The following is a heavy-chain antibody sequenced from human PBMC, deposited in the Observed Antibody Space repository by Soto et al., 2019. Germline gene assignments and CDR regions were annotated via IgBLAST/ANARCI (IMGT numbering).Heavy chain of an antibody. Sequence: QVQLQESGPGLVKPSGTLSLTCAVSGGSISSSNWWSWVRQPPGKGLEWIGEIYHSGNTNYNPSLKRRVTLPVDKSKNQFSLKLSSVTAADTAVYYCARWVMGRAGYFDYWGQGTLVTVSS. CDR1: GGSISSSNW. D-gene: IGHD6-19*01. CDR2: IYHSGNT. CDR3: ARWVMGRAGYFDY. J-gene: IGHJ4*02. V-gene: IGHV4-4*02.